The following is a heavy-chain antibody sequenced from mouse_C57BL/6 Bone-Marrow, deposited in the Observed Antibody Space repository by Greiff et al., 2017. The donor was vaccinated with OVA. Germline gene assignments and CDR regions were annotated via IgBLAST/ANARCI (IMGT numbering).Heavy chain of an antibody. Sequence: EVKLMESGPGLVKPSQSLSLTCSVTGYSITSGYYWNWIRQFPGNKLEWMGYISYDGSNNYNPSPKNRISITRDTSKNQFFLKLNSVTTEDTATYYCAKEGDWFAYWGQGTLVTVSA. J-gene: IGHJ3*01. CDR2: ISYDGSN. CDR3: AKEGDWFAY. CDR1: GYSITSGYY. V-gene: IGHV3-6*01.